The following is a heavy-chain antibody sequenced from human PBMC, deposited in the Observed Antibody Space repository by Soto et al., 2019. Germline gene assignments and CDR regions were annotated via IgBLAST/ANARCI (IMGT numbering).Heavy chain of an antibody. Sequence: EVQLVESGGGLVQPGGSLRLSCLASGFTVSSSFMNWVRQAPGKGLEWVSVIYRDGKTFYADSVKGRLTISKDKAKNTLYLQMSCLRFGATAVYYCARDMPEERAVTWGAFDVWGQGTMVTVSS. J-gene: IGHJ3*01. V-gene: IGHV3-66*01. CDR3: ARDMPEERAVTWGAFDV. D-gene: IGHD2-2*01. CDR1: GFTVSSSF. CDR2: IYRDGKT.